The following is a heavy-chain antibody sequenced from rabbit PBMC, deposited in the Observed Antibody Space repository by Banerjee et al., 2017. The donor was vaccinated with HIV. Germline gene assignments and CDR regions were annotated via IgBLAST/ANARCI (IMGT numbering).Heavy chain of an antibody. CDR3: VRGGYYSYGYAGYAYAFNL. J-gene: IGHJ4*01. CDR1: GFDFSSYG. Sequence: QEQLVESGGGLVQPGGSLKLSCKASGFDFSSYGVSWVRQAPGKGLEWIGYIDPVFGTTYYANWVNGRFTISSHNAQNTLYLQLNSLTAADTATYFCVRGGYYSYGYAGYAYAFNLWGPGTLVTVS. V-gene: IGHV1S47*01. D-gene: IGHD6-1*01. CDR2: IDPVFGTT.